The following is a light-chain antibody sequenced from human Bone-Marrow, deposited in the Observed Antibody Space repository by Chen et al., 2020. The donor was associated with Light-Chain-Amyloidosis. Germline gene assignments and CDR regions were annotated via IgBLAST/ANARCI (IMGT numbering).Light chain of an antibody. CDR1: SSDVGGDNH. CDR2: EVT. J-gene: IGLJ1*01. CDR3: SSYTSTNTLV. Sequence: QSALTHPASVSGSPGQSITISCTGTSSDVGGDNHVSWYQQHPDKAPKLMIYEVTNRPSWVPDRFSGSKSDNTDSLTIAGLQTEDEADYFCSSYTSTNTLVFGSGTRVTGL. V-gene: IGLV2-14*01.